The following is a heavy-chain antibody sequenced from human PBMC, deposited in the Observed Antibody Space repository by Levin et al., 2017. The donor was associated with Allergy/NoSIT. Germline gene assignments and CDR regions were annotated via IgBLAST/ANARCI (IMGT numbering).Heavy chain of an antibody. CDR1: GGSFSGYY. CDR2: INHSGST. V-gene: IGHV4-34*01. Sequence: SQTLSLTCAVYGGSFSGYYWSWIRQPPGKGLEWIGEINHSGSTNYNPSLKSRVTISVDTSKNQFSLKLSSVTAADTAVYYCARPVRLGVKSRAFDYWGQGTLVTVSS. J-gene: IGHJ4*02. CDR3: ARPVRLGVKSRAFDY. D-gene: IGHD3-16*01.